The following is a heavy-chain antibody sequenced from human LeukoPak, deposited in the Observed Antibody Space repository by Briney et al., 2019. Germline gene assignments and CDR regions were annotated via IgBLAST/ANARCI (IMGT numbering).Heavy chain of an antibody. V-gene: IGHV1-2*06. Sequence: ASVKVSCKASGGTFSSYAISWVRQAPGQGLEWMGRINPNSGGTNYAQKFQGRVTMTRDTSISTAYMELSRLRSDDTAVYYCAREQRIAAAGTVPYWGQGTLVTVSS. J-gene: IGHJ4*02. D-gene: IGHD6-13*01. CDR1: GGTFSSYA. CDR2: INPNSGGT. CDR3: AREQRIAAAGTVPY.